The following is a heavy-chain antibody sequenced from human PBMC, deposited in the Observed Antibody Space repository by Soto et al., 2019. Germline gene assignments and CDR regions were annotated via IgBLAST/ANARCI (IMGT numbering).Heavy chain of an antibody. D-gene: IGHD5-12*01. CDR1: GGSITSGGYY. Sequence: SETLSLTCSVSGGSITSGGYYWNWIRQHPGKGLEWIGYIYYGGITYYNPSLKSRITISVDTSKNQFSLKLSSATAADTAMYYCTRPKNELRFYSYNGIDVWGQGTTVTVSS. J-gene: IGHJ6*02. CDR3: TRPKNELRFYSYNGIDV. CDR2: IYYGGIT. V-gene: IGHV4-31*03.